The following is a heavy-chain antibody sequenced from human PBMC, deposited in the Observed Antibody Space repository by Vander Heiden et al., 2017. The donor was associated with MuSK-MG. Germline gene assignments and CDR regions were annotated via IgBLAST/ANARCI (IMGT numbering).Heavy chain of an antibody. D-gene: IGHD2-15*01. CDR1: GFTFSGYD. J-gene: IGHJ6*02. V-gene: IGHV3-13*01. CDR3: AGSSGGSVGGTDV. Sequence: VQLVESGGGLVQPGGSLKLSCAASGFTFSGYDLHWVRQAEGKGLDWVSTIDSAGDTFYPSSVKGRFSISRDNANNSFYLQLNGLTAGDTALYFCAGSSGGSVGGTDVWGQGTTVTVSS. CDR2: IDSAGDT.